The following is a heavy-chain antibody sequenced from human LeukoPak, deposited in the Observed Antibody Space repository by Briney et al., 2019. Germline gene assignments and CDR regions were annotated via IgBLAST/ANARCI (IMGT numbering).Heavy chain of an antibody. CDR1: GSTFSSYA. J-gene: IGHJ6*02. CDR2: ISGSGGST. V-gene: IGHV3-23*01. Sequence: GGSLRLSCAASGSTFSSYAMSWVRQAPGKGLEWVSAISGSGGSTYYADSVKGRFTISRDNSKNTLYLQMNSLRAEDTAVYYCAKESVVAATGYYYYGMDVWGQGTTVTVSS. CDR3: AKESVVAATGYYYYGMDV. D-gene: IGHD2-15*01.